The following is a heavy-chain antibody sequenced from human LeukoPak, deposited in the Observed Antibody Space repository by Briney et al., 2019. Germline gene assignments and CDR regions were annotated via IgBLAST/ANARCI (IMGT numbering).Heavy chain of an antibody. D-gene: IGHD6-13*01. CDR1: GGSFSGYY. CDR2: INHSGST. Sequence: RPSETLSLTCAVYGGSFSGYYWSWIRQPPGKGLEWIGEINHSGSTNYNPSLKSRVTISVDTSKNQFPLKLSSVTAADTAVYYCARSYSSSWYRGAEYFQHWGQGTLVTVSS. V-gene: IGHV4-34*01. J-gene: IGHJ1*01. CDR3: ARSYSSSWYRGAEYFQH.